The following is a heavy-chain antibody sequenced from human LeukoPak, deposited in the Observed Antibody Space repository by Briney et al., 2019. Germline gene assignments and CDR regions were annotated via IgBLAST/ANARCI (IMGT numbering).Heavy chain of an antibody. CDR3: AKAPGGGNWN. Sequence: GGSLRLYCAASGFTFSSYAMSWVRQAPGKGLEWVSAISGSGGSTYYADSVKGRFTISRDNSKNTLYLQMNSLRVEDTAIYYCAKAPGGGNWNWGQGTLVTVSS. D-gene: IGHD1-20*01. CDR1: GFTFSSYA. V-gene: IGHV3-23*01. J-gene: IGHJ4*02. CDR2: ISGSGGST.